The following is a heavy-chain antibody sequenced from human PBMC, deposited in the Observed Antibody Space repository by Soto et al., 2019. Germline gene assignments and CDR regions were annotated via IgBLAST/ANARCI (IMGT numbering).Heavy chain of an antibody. J-gene: IGHJ6*02. CDR2: ISSSGSTI. V-gene: IGHV3-48*03. CDR1: GFTFSSYE. CDR3: ARDLRAYIVATIKGYYGMDV. Sequence: PXGSLRLSCAASGFTFSSYEMNWVRQAPGKGLEWVSYISSSGSTIYYADSVKGRFTISRDNAKNSLYLQMNSLRAEDTAVYYCARDLRAYIVATIKGYYGMDVWGQGTTVTVSS. D-gene: IGHD5-12*01.